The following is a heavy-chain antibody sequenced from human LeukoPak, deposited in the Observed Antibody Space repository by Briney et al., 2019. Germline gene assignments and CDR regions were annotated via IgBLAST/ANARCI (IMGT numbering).Heavy chain of an antibody. D-gene: IGHD6-19*01. J-gene: IGHJ5*02. CDR1: GFVFSDFS. V-gene: IGHV3-48*04. CDR3: ARDQSSGRNWFDP. CDR2: IRGSRSGL. Sequence: GGSLRLSCAASGFVFSDFSLNWVRQAPGKGLEWVANIRGSRSGLGRGSYYADSVKGRFTISRDNAKNSLYLQMNSLRAEDTAVYYCARDQSSGRNWFDPWGQGTLVTVSS.